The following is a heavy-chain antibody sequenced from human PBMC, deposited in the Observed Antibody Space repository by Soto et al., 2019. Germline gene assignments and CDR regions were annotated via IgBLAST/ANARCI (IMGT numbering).Heavy chain of an antibody. V-gene: IGHV3-30-3*01. D-gene: IGHD3-22*01. CDR2: ISYDGSNK. CDR3: ARDGGRYYYDSSGYYVLGLAPYSKTIKYYFDY. CDR1: GFTFSSYA. Sequence: PGGSLRLSCAASGFTFSSYAMHWVRQAPGKGLEWVAVISYDGSNKYYADSVKGRFTISRDNSKNTLYLQMNSLRAEDTAVYYCARDGGRYYYDSSGYYVLGLAPYSKTIKYYFDYWGQGTLVTVSS. J-gene: IGHJ4*02.